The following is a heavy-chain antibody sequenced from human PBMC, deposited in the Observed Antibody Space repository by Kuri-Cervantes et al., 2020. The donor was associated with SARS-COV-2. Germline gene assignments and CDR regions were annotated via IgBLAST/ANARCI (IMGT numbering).Heavy chain of an antibody. D-gene: IGHD2-8*01. CDR1: GFTFSSYA. J-gene: IGHJ6*02. V-gene: IGHV3-30*04. CDR2: ISYDGSNE. Sequence: GESLKISCAASGFTFSSYAMHWVRQAPGKGLEWVAVISYDGSNEYYADSVKGRFTISRDNSKNTLYLQMNSLRAEDTAVYYCAKDIVLMVYAIKVMGYYYYGMDVWGQGTTVTVSS. CDR3: AKDIVLMVYAIKVMGYYYYGMDV.